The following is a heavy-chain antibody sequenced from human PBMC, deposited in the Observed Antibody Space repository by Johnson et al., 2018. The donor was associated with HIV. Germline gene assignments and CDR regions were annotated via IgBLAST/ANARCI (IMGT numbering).Heavy chain of an antibody. Sequence: QLVESGGGVVQPGRSLRLSCAASGFTFSSYAMHWVRQAPGKGLEWVAVISYDGSNKYYADSVKGLFTISRDNSKNTLYLQMNSLRAEDTAVYYCAKDQYGSSGRYAFDIWGQGTMVTVSS. V-gene: IGHV3-30*04. CDR2: ISYDGSNK. J-gene: IGHJ3*02. D-gene: IGHD3-10*01. CDR1: GFTFSSYA. CDR3: AKDQYGSSGRYAFDI.